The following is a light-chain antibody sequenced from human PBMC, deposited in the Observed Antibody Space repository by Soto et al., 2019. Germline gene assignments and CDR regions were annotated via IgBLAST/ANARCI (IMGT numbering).Light chain of an antibody. CDR1: SRDVGSYNL. J-gene: IGLJ2*01. V-gene: IGLV2-23*01. CDR2: EGS. CDR3: CSYAGSSTSVV. Sequence: QSALTQPASVSGSPGQSITISCTGTSRDVGSYNLVSWYQQHPGKAPKLMISEGSKRPSGVSNRFSGSKSGNTASLTIAGLQAEDEADYYCCSYAGSSTSVVFGGGTKVTVL.